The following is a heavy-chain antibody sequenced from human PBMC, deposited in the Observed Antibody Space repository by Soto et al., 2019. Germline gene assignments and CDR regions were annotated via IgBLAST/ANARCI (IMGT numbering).Heavy chain of an antibody. CDR3: ASFRAPRTMGLDY. D-gene: IGHD1-1*01. CDR2: IYYSGST. J-gene: IGHJ4*02. CDR1: GGSISIYY. Sequence: SETLSLTCTVSGGSISIYYWSWIRQPPGKGLEWIGYIYYSGSTNYNPSLKSRVTISVDTSKNQFSLKLSSVTAADTAVYYCASFRAPRTMGLDYWGQGTLVTVSS. V-gene: IGHV4-59*01.